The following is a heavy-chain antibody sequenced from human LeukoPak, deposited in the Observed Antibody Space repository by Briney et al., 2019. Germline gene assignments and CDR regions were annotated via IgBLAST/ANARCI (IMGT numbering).Heavy chain of an antibody. D-gene: IGHD6-19*01. CDR2: IYYTGNT. J-gene: IGHJ4*02. CDR3: AGSPNPYYFDF. Sequence: SETLSLTCTLSGGSISRYYWSLLRHSPEKGLEGIGYIYYTGNTNYNPSLKSRVTILVDASKNQFSLILSSVTAAATAVYYCAGSPNPYYFDFWGQGSLVTVSS. CDR1: GGSISRYY. V-gene: IGHV4-59*01.